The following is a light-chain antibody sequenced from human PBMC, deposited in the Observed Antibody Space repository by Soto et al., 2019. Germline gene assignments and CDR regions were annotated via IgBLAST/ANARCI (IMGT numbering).Light chain of an antibody. CDR3: ATWDDSLSGVV. CDR1: GSNIASNT. V-gene: IGLV1-44*01. Sequence: QAVLTQPPSASGTPGQGVTISCSGSGSNIASNTVNWYQQLPGMAPKLLIYNSNQRPSGVPDRFSGSKSGTSASLAISGLQSEDEADYYCATWDDSLSGVVFGGGTQLTVL. J-gene: IGLJ3*02. CDR2: NSN.